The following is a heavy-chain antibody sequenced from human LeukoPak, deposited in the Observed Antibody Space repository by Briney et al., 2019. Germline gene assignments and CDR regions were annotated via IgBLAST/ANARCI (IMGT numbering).Heavy chain of an antibody. D-gene: IGHD6-13*01. CDR3: ARYGSSSPTEYFDY. CDR1: GGSISSSSYY. Sequence: SETLSLTCTVSGGSISSSSYYWGWIRQPPGKGLEWIGSIYYSGSTYYNPSLKSRVTISVDTSKNQFSLKLSSVTAADTAVYYCARYGSSSPTEYFDYWGQGTLVTVSS. J-gene: IGHJ4*02. CDR2: IYYSGST. V-gene: IGHV4-39*01.